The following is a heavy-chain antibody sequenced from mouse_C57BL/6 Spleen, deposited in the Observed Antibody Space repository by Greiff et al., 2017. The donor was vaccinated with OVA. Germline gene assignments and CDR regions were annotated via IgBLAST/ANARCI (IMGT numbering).Heavy chain of an antibody. CDR1: GYTFTSYW. CDR2: IDPSDSYT. CDR3: ARSSWDEYFDV. J-gene: IGHJ1*03. D-gene: IGHD4-1*01. V-gene: IGHV1-69*01. Sequence: VQLQQPGAELVMPGASVKLSCKASGYTFTSYWMHWVKQRPGQGLEWIGEIDPSDSYTNYNQKFKGKSTLTVDKSSSTAYMQLSSLTSEDSAVYYCARSSWDEYFDVWGTGTTVTVSS.